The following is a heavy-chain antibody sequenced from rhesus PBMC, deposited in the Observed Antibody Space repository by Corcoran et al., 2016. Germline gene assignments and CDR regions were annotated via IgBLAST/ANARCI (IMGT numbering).Heavy chain of an antibody. CDR3: AKEIAAAADV. D-gene: IGHD6-31*01. Sequence: GGSLRLSCAASGFTFSSYAMQWVRQAPGKGLEWISAINSGGGSTYYADSVKGRFTISRDTSKNTLSLQMNSLRAEDTAVYYCAKEIAAAADVWGRGVLVTVSS. V-gene: IGHV3-103*01. J-gene: IGHJ5-2*02. CDR1: GFTFSSYA. CDR2: INSGGGST.